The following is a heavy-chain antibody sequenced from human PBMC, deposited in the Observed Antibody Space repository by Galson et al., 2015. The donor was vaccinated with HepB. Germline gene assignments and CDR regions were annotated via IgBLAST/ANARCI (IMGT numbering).Heavy chain of an antibody. CDR2: ISAYNGNT. CDR1: GYTFTSYG. V-gene: IGHV1-18*01. Sequence: SVTVSCKASGYTFTSYGISWVRQAPGQGLEWMGWISAYNGNTNYAQRLQGRVTMTTDTSTSTAYMELRSLRSDDTAVYYCARARVDIVATSAFDIWGQGTMVTVSS. CDR3: ARARVDIVATSAFDI. J-gene: IGHJ3*02. D-gene: IGHD5-12*01.